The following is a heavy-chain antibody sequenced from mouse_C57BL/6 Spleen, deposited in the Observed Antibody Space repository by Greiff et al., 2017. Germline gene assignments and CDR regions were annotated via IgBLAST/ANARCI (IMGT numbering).Heavy chain of an antibody. D-gene: IGHD1-1*01. V-gene: IGHV1-81*01. CDR3: ARRYYYGSSPYAMDY. J-gene: IGHJ4*01. CDR2: IYPRSGNT. Sequence: VKLMESGAELARPGASVKLSCKASGYTFTSYGISWVKQRTGQGLEWIGEIYPRSGNTYYNEKFKGKATLTADKSSSTAYMELRSLTSEDSAVYFCARRYYYGSSPYAMDYWGQGTSVTVSS. CDR1: GYTFTSYG.